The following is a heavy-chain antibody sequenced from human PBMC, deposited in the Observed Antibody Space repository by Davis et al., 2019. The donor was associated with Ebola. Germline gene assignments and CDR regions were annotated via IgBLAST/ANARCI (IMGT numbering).Heavy chain of an antibody. Sequence: GGSLRLSCAASGFTFSSYAMHWVRQAPGKGLEWVAVISYDGSNKYYADSVKGRFTISRDNSKNTLYLQMNSLTAADTAVYYCARDATMVQGVIIADAFDIWGQGTMVTVSS. D-gene: IGHD3-10*01. V-gene: IGHV3-30-3*01. CDR1: GFTFSSYA. CDR3: ARDATMVQGVIIADAFDI. CDR2: ISYDGSNK. J-gene: IGHJ3*02.